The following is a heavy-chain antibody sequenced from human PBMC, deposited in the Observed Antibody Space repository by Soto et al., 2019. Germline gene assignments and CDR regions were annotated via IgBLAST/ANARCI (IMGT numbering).Heavy chain of an antibody. D-gene: IGHD6-13*01. Sequence: WRTLSLTCAISGDSVSSNSAAWNWIRQSPSRGLEWLGRTYYRSKWYNDYAVSVKSRITINPDTSKNQFSLQLNSVTPEDTAVYSCERVGSSLHWVYYYSYGLDVRVQGSTVTV. CDR2: TYYRSKWYN. CDR1: GDSVSSNSAA. CDR3: ERVGSSLHWVYYYSYGLDV. J-gene: IGHJ6*02. V-gene: IGHV6-1*01.